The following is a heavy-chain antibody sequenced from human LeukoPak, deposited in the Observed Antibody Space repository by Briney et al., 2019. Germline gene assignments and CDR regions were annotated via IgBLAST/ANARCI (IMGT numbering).Heavy chain of an antibody. J-gene: IGHJ4*02. V-gene: IGHV3-7*01. Sequence: GGSLRLSCAASGFTFSSYWMSWVRQAPGKGLEWVANIKQDGSEKYYVDSVKGRFTISRDNAKNSLYLQMNSLRAEDTAVYYCAREEGSYYDSSGYLDYWGQGTLVTVSS. CDR2: IKQDGSEK. D-gene: IGHD3-22*01. CDR1: GFTFSSYW. CDR3: AREEGSYYDSSGYLDY.